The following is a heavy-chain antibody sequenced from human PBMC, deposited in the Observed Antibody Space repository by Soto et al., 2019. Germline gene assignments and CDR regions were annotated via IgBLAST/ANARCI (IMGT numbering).Heavy chain of an antibody. Sequence: VQLVESGGGLVKPGGSLRLSCAASGFTFSSYSMNWVRQAPGKGLEWIGYIYYTGSTNYNPSLTSRVTISVDTSKNQFSLKLTSVTAADTAVYYCARDHITLVRGVIGYYGMDVWGQGTTVTVSS. CDR3: ARDHITLVRGVIGYYGMDV. V-gene: IGHV4-59*01. J-gene: IGHJ6*02. D-gene: IGHD3-10*01. CDR2: IYYTGST. CDR1: GFTFSSYS.